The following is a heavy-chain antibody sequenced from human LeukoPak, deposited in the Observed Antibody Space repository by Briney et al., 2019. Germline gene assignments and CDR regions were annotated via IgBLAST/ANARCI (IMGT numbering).Heavy chain of an antibody. D-gene: IGHD2-2*01. CDR3: ATGGGYCSSTSCSALRY. Sequence: GASVKVSCKVSGYTLTELSIHWVRQAPGKGLEWMGGFDPEDGETIYAQKFQGRVTMTEDTSTDTAYMELSSLRSEDTAVYYCATGGGYCSSTSCSALRYWGQGTLVTVSS. CDR1: GYTLTELS. V-gene: IGHV1-24*01. J-gene: IGHJ4*02. CDR2: FDPEDGET.